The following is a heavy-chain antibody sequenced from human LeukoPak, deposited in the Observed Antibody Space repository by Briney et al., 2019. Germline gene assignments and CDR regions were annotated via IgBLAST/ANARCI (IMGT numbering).Heavy chain of an antibody. CDR3: AKDEFVASDFTGAFDI. CDR2: IGWNSGSI. Sequence: PGRSLRLSCAASGFTFDDYAMHWVRQAPGKGLEWVSGIGWNSGSIGYADSVKGRFTISRDNAKNSLYLQMNSLRAEDMALYYCAKDEFVASDFTGAFDIWGQGTMVTVSS. J-gene: IGHJ3*02. V-gene: IGHV3-9*03. CDR1: GFTFDDYA. D-gene: IGHD2-8*02.